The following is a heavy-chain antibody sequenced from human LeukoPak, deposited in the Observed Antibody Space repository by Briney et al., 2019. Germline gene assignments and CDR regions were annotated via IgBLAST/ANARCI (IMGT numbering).Heavy chain of an antibody. CDR2: IKQDGDEK. D-gene: IGHD2-8*01. J-gene: IGHJ3*02. CDR3: AREVLGALRRDAFDI. Sequence: GGSLRLSCEASGFSFSIFSMTWVRQAPGKGLEWLAHIKQDGDEKYYVYSVKGRFTISRDNANNSLYLQMNIVRAEDTAIYYCAREVLGALRRDAFDIWGQGTMVTVSS. CDR1: GFSFSIFS. V-gene: IGHV3-7*01.